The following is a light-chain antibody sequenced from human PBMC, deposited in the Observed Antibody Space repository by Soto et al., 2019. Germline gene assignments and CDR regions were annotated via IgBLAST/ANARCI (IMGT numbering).Light chain of an antibody. CDR3: CSYAGTYV. CDR1: SSDVGGYNY. J-gene: IGLJ1*01. Sequence: ALTQPRSVSGSPGQSVTISCTGTSSDVGGYNYVSWYQQHPGKAPKLMIYDVSKRPSGVPDRFSGSKSGNTASLTISGLQAEDEADYYCCSYAGTYVFGTGTKVTVL. CDR2: DVS. V-gene: IGLV2-11*01.